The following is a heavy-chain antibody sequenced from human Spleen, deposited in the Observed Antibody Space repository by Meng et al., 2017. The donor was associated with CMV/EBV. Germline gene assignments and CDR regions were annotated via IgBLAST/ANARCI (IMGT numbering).Heavy chain of an antibody. V-gene: IGHV3-30*02. Sequence: GGSLRLSCAPSGFTFSNFGMHWVRQAPGKGLEWVAFIRYDGTYKYYVDSVKGRFTISRDNSKNTLYLQMNSLRAEDTAVYYCAKDGRRSSSGWYRGAPDYWGQGTLVTVSS. CDR2: IRYDGTYK. CDR1: GFTFSNFG. J-gene: IGHJ4*02. D-gene: IGHD6-19*01. CDR3: AKDGRRSSSGWYRGAPDY.